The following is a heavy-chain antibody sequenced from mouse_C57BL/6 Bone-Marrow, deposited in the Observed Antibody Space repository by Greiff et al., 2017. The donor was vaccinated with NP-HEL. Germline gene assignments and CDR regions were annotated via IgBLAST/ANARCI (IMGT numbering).Heavy chain of an antibody. CDR1: GFSLTSYG. J-gene: IGHJ1*03. D-gene: IGHD1-1*01. Sequence: VQLQQSGPGLVQPSQSLSITCTVSGFSLTSYGVYWVRQSPGKGLEWLGVIWSGGSTDYNAAFISRLSISKDNSKSQVFFKMNSLQADDTAIYYCARKATTVVDWYFDVWGTGTTVTVSS. CDR3: ARKATTVVDWYFDV. V-gene: IGHV2-2*01. CDR2: IWSGGST.